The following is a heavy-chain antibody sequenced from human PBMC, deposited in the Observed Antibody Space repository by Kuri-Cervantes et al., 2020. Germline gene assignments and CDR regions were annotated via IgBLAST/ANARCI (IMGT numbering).Heavy chain of an antibody. V-gene: IGHV3-13*01. CDR1: GFTFSSYD. CDR3: ARDGGSSWYRAFDY. D-gene: IGHD6-13*01. CDR2: IGTAGDT. J-gene: IGHJ4*02. Sequence: GGSLRLSCAASGFTFSSYDMHWVRQATGKGLEWVSAIGTAGDTYYPGSVKGRFTISRDNSKNTLYLQMNSLRAEDTAVYYCARDGGSSWYRAFDYWGQGTLVTVSS.